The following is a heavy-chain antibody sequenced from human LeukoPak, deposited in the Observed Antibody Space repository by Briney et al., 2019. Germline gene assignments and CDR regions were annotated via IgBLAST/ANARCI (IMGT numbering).Heavy chain of an antibody. CDR1: GFTFSSYG. V-gene: IGHV3-30*02. CDR2: IRYDGSNK. Sequence: GGSLRLSCAASGFTFSSYGMHWVRQAPGKGLEWVAFIRYDGSNKYYADSGRGRFTISRDNSKNTLYLQMNSLRGDDTAVYYCAKPPYKQHNLDRWGQGTLVSASS. D-gene: IGHD6-13*01. CDR3: AKPPYKQHNLDR. J-gene: IGHJ5*02.